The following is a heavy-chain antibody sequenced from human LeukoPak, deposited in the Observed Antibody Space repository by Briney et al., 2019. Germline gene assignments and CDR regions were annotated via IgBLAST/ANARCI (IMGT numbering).Heavy chain of an antibody. CDR1: GFTFSSYG. Sequence: GGSLRLSCAASGFTFSSYGMHWVRQAPGKGLEWVAVIWYDGSNKYYADSVKGRFTISRDSSKNTLYLQMNSLRAEDTAVYYCARLGYQLLSYYFYYWGQGTLVTVSS. J-gene: IGHJ4*02. CDR2: IWYDGSNK. CDR3: ARLGYQLLSYYFYY. V-gene: IGHV3-33*01. D-gene: IGHD2-2*01.